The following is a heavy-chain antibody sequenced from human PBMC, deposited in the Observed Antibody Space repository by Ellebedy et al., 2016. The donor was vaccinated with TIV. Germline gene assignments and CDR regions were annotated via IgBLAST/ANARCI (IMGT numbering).Heavy chain of an antibody. CDR1: GIIVSDYF. V-gene: IGHV3-66*01. CDR3: ARDPGGGGDFGDNWFDP. J-gene: IGHJ5*02. Sequence: GGSLRLSCEASGIIVSDYFMNWVRQAPGKGLEWVSVLYPDAKTNYTDSVNGRFVVSRDNYKNTLYLQMNSLTADDTAGYYCARDPGGGGDFGDNWFDPWGQGTLVAVSS. CDR2: LYPDAKT. D-gene: IGHD2-21*01.